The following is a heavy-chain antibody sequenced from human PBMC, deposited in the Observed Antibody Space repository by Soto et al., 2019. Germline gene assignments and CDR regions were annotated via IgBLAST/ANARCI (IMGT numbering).Heavy chain of an antibody. D-gene: IGHD2-2*01. V-gene: IGHV3-49*03. CDR2: IRSKAYGGTT. CDR1: GFTFGDYA. CDR3: TRAPGQYCSSTSCYDYYYYYYMDV. J-gene: IGHJ6*03. Sequence: GGSLRLSCTASGFTFGDYAMSWFRQAPGKGLEWVGFIRSKAYGGTTEYAASVKGRFTISRDDSKSIAYLQMNSLKTEDTAVYYCTRAPGQYCSSTSCYDYYYYYYMDVWGKGTMVTVSS.